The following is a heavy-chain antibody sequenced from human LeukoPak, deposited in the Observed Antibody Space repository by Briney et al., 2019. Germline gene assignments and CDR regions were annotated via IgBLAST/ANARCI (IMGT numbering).Heavy chain of an antibody. D-gene: IGHD2-15*01. CDR1: GFTFSSNW. J-gene: IGHJ4*02. V-gene: IGHV3-7*01. CDR3: ARDRTWYSN. CDR2: INQAGSEK. Sequence: PGGSLRPSCAASGFTFSSNWMSWVRQAPGKGLEWVANINQAGSEKYNVDSVKGRFIISRDNAKNSLYLQMNSLRAEDTAVYCCARDRTWYSNWGQGTLVTVSS.